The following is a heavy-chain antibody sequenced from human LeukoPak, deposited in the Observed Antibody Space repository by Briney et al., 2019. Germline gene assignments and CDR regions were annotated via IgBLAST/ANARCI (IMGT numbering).Heavy chain of an antibody. CDR1: EGTFGNYA. D-gene: IGHD3-16*01. J-gene: IGHJ6*03. CDR2: AIPIFLTA. CDR3: ARGGRAPRYYYYMDV. Sequence: ASVKVSSRASEGTFGNYAISWVRQPPGQGLNWMGGAIPIFLTANSAQKFQARATITTAESTSTVYMELSSLRSEDTAVYYWARGGRAPRYYYYMDVWGKGTTVTVSS. V-gene: IGHV1-69*05.